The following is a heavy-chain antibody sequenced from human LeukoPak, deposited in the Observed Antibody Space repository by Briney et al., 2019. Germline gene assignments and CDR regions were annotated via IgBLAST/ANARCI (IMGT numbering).Heavy chain of an antibody. CDR3: ARGGRVGATDNWFDP. D-gene: IGHD1-26*01. Sequence: ASVKVPCKASGYTFTSYYMHWVRQAPGQGLEWMGIINPSGGSTSYAQKFQGRVTMTRDMSTSTVYMELSSLRSEDTAVYYCARGGRVGATDNWFDPWGQGTLITVSS. CDR1: GYTFTSYY. CDR2: INPSGGST. J-gene: IGHJ5*02. V-gene: IGHV1-46*01.